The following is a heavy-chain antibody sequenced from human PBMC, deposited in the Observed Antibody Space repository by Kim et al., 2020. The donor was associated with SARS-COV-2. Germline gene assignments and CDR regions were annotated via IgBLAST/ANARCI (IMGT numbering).Heavy chain of an antibody. V-gene: IGHV3-23*03. J-gene: IGHJ3*02. CDR2: ST. CDR3: AKGFEALDI. Sequence: STYHADSVKGRFTISRDNSMNTLYLQMNSLRAEDTAVYFCAKGFEALDIWGQGTMVTVSS.